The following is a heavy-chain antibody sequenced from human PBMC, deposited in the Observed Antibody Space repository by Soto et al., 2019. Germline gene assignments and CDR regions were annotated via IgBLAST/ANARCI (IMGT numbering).Heavy chain of an antibody. CDR1: GYIFTDYY. CDR2: INPNSDDT. Sequence: QVQLVQSGAEVKKPGASVKVSCKASGYIFTDYYIHWVRQAPGQGLEWMGWINPNSDDTSYAQKFRGRVTVTMDTSISTAYMDPSRLTSDDTAVYYCARDTAAGAGIGCDSWGQGTLVTVSS. CDR3: ARDTAAGAGIGCDS. D-gene: IGHD6-13*01. J-gene: IGHJ5*01. V-gene: IGHV1-2*02.